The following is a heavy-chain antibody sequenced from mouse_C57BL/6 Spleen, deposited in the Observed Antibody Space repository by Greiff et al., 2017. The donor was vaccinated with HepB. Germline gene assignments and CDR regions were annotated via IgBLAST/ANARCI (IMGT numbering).Heavy chain of an antibody. Sequence: QVQLKESGAELVKPGASVKISCKASGYAFSSYWMNWVKQRPGKGLEWIGQIYPGDGDTNYNGKFKGKATLTADKSSSTAYMQLSSLTSEDSAVYFCARSGLTTVVATGYFDVWGTGTTVTVSS. CDR3: ARSGLTTVVATGYFDV. J-gene: IGHJ1*03. V-gene: IGHV1-80*01. D-gene: IGHD1-1*01. CDR2: IYPGDGDT. CDR1: GYAFSSYW.